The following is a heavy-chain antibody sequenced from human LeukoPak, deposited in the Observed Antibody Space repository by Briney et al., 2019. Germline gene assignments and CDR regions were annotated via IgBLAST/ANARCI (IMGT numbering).Heavy chain of an antibody. CDR1: GFTFSSFE. CDR3: AKDHPANYFDSGSHFDY. J-gene: IGHJ4*02. D-gene: IGHD3-10*01. Sequence: PGGSLRLSCAASGFTFSSFEMKWVRQAPGKGLEWVSAISGSGGSTYYADSVKGRITISRDNSKNTLYLQMNSLRAEDTAVYFCAKDHPANYFDSGSHFDYWGQGTLVTVSS. CDR2: ISGSGGST. V-gene: IGHV3-23*01.